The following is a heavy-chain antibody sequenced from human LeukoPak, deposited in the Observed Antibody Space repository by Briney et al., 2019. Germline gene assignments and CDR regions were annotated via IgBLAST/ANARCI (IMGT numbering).Heavy chain of an antibody. D-gene: IGHD3-22*01. J-gene: IGHJ2*01. CDR1: GGSISSYY. CDR2: VYTSGST. V-gene: IGHV4-4*07. Sequence: SETLSLTCTVSGGSISSYYWSWIRQPAGKGLEWIGRVYTSGSTNYNPSLKSRVTMSVDTTKNQFSLKLNSVTAAATAVYYCARDLDSSSLYPWYYDSSSDWYFDLWGRGTLVTVSS. CDR3: ARDLDSSSLYPWYYDSSSDWYFDL.